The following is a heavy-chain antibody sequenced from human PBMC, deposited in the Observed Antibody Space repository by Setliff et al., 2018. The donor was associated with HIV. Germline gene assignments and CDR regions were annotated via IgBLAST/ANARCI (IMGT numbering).Heavy chain of an antibody. CDR2: VYYTGST. CDR1: GGSISSYY. D-gene: IGHD3-22*01. Sequence: SETLSLTCTVSGGSISSYYWSWIRQPPGKGLEWIGYVYYTGSTNYNPSLKSRVTTSIDTSKNQFSLKLSSVTAADTAVYYCARHQGKYYDSSGYSGWFFDLWGRGTLVTVSS. CDR3: ARHQGKYYDSSGYSGWFFDL. V-gene: IGHV4-59*08. J-gene: IGHJ2*01.